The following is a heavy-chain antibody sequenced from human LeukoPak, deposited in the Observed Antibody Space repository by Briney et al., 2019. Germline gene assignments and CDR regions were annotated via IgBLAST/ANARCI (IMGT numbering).Heavy chain of an antibody. J-gene: IGHJ5*02. CDR3: ALDNWNEFDP. Sequence: ASVKVSCTASGYRFSSNGISWVRQAPGQGLEWVGWVSTYNSDTNYAPRFQGRVTMTKDTSTSTVYMELRSLRTDDTVVYYCALDNWNEFDPWGQGTLVTVSS. CDR2: VSTYNSDT. V-gene: IGHV1-18*01. CDR1: GYRFSSNG. D-gene: IGHD1-20*01.